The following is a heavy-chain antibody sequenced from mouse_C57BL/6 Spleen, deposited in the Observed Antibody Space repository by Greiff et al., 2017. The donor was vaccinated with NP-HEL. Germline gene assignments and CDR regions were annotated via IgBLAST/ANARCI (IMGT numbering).Heavy chain of an antibody. CDR3: ARKDYDYDEAWFAY. D-gene: IGHD2-4*01. J-gene: IGHJ3*01. Sequence: QVQLQQPGAELVKPGASVKLSCKASGYTFTSYWMQWVKQRPGQGLEWIGEIDPSDSYTNYNQKFKGKATLTVDTSSSTAYMQLSSLTSEDSAVYYCARKDYDYDEAWFAYWGQGTLVTVSA. V-gene: IGHV1-50*01. CDR1: GYTFTSYW. CDR2: IDPSDSYT.